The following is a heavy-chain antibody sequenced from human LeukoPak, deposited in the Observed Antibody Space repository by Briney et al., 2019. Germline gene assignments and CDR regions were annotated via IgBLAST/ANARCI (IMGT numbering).Heavy chain of an antibody. Sequence: SETLSLTCTVSGGSISSSSYYWGWIRQPPGKGLEWIGSIYYSGSTYYNPSPKSRATISVDTSKNQFSLKLSSVTAADTAVYYCARVHYDYGDYCIDYWGQGTLVTVSS. CDR2: IYYSGST. J-gene: IGHJ4*02. CDR3: ARVHYDYGDYCIDY. D-gene: IGHD4-17*01. CDR1: GGSISSSSYY. V-gene: IGHV4-39*07.